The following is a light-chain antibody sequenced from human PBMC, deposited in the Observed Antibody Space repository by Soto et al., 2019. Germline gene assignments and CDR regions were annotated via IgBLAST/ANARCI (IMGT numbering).Light chain of an antibody. CDR1: TGHSTYI. V-gene: IGLV4-60*02. CDR3: ETWDSTTRV. CDR2: LEDSGSY. Sequence: QSVLTQSSSASASLGSSVKLTCTLSTGHSTYIIAWHQQQPGKAPRYLMKLEDSGSYQKGSGVPDRFSGSSSGADRYLTVSNLQFEDEADYFCETWDSTTRVFGGGTKVTVL. J-gene: IGLJ3*02.